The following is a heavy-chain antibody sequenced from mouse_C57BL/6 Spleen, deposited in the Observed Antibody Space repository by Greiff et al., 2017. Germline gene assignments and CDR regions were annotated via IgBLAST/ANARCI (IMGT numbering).Heavy chain of an antibody. Sequence: EVQLVESGPGLVKPSQSLSLTCSVTGYSIPSGYYWNWIRQFPGNKLEWMGYISYDGSNKYNPSLKNRISITRDTSKSPFFLKLNSVSTAGTATYYCAREAYWGQGTLVTVSA. J-gene: IGHJ3*01. V-gene: IGHV3-6*01. CDR3: AREAY. CDR2: ISYDGSN. CDR1: GYSIPSGYY.